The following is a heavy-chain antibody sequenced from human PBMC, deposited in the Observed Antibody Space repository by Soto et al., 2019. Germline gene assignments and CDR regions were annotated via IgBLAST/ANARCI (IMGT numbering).Heavy chain of an antibody. Sequence: VRLQESGPGLVEPSETLSLTCSVSGDSINNYYWSWIRQPAGKGLEWIGRIYSSGNANYNPSLKTRGTMSVDTSKNQVFLSVTSVTAADTAVYFCARGGTRSADLPTYWGQGIQVIVSS. V-gene: IGHV4-4*07. D-gene: IGHD1-1*01. J-gene: IGHJ4*02. CDR3: ARGGTRSADLPTY. CDR1: GDSINNYY. CDR2: IYSSGNA.